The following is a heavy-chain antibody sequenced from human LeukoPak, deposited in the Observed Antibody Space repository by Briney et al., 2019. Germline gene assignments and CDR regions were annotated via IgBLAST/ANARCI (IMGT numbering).Heavy chain of an antibody. CDR1: GYTFTSYG. D-gene: IGHD3-10*01. CDR3: ARDIHYYGSGSYYNLGY. CDR2: ISAYNGNT. J-gene: IGHJ4*02. V-gene: IGHV1-18*01. Sequence: GASVKVSCKASGYTFTSYGISWVRQAPGQGLEWMGWISAYNGNTNYAQKLQGRVTMTTDTSTSTAYMGLRSLRSDDTAVYYCARDIHYYGSGSYYNLGYWGQGTLVTVSS.